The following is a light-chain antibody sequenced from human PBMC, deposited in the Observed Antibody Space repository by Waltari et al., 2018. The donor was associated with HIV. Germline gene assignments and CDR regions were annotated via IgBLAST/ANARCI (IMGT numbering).Light chain of an antibody. CDR2: HVS. CDR3: QQSDSLPWT. CDR1: QSIGSN. V-gene: IGKV6-21*01. J-gene: IGKJ1*01. Sequence: EFLLTQFPALQSVPPKEEVPLTGRASQSIGSNLHGYQQKPDQSPKLLIKHVSQSVSGVPSRFSGSGSGTEFTLTINGLEAEDVATYYCQQSDSLPWTFGQGSKVEIK.